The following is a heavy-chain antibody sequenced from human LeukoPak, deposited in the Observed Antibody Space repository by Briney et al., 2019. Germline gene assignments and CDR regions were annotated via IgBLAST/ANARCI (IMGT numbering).Heavy chain of an antibody. Sequence: GESLKISCKGSGYSFANYWFGWGRQMPGKGREGWGVIYPVDSDTRYSPSLQGQVTISADKSTSTAYLHWSSLKASDTAMYYCARPGSTSGQSDYWGQGTLVTVPS. V-gene: IGHV5-51*01. CDR1: GYSFANYW. CDR3: ARPGSTSGQSDY. CDR2: IYPVDSDT. J-gene: IGHJ4*02. D-gene: IGHD6-6*01.